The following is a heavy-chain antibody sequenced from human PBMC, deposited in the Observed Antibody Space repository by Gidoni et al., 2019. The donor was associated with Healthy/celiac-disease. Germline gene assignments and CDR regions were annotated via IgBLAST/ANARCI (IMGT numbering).Heavy chain of an antibody. CDR2: INHSGST. CDR3: AIGYNWNDGLDY. V-gene: IGHV4-34*01. CDR1: GGSFSGYY. Sequence: QVQLQQWVAGLLTPSETLSLTCAVYGGSFSGYYWRWLRQPPGKGLEWIGEINHSGSTNYNPSLKSRVTISVDTSKNQFSLKLSSVTDAETAVYYCAIGYNWNDGLDYWGQGTLVTVSS. J-gene: IGHJ4*02. D-gene: IGHD1-20*01.